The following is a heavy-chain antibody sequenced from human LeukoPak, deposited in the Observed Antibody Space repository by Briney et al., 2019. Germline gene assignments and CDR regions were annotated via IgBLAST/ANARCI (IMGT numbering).Heavy chain of an antibody. D-gene: IGHD6-13*01. CDR2: INPNSGGT. J-gene: IGHJ4*02. CDR1: GYTFTGYY. CDR3: ASTPSRYSSSWYLAY. V-gene: IGHV1-2*06. Sequence: ASVKVSCKASGYTFTGYYMHWVRQAPGQGLEWMGRINPNSGGTNYAQKFQGRVTMTRDTSISTAYMELSRLRSDDTAVYYCASTPSRYSSSWYLAYWGQGTLVTVSS.